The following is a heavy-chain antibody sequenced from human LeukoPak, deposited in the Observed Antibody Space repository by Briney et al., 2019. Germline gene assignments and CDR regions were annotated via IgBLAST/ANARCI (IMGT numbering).Heavy chain of an antibody. Sequence: NPGGSLRLSCAASGFTVSSNYMSWVRQAPGKGLEWVGRIKSKTDGGTTDYAAPVKGRFTISRDDSKNTLYLQMNSLKTEDTAVYYCTTRFAYYYDSSGYYDYWGQGTLVTVSS. CDR1: GFTVSSNY. D-gene: IGHD3-22*01. CDR3: TTRFAYYYDSSGYYDY. J-gene: IGHJ4*02. CDR2: IKSKTDGGTT. V-gene: IGHV3-15*01.